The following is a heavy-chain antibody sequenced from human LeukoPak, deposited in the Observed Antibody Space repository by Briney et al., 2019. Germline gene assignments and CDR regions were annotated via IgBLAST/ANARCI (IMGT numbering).Heavy chain of an antibody. CDR3: AKAQSSKYYYFGMDV. Sequence: PGTSLRLSCAPSGFPFSSYGMHWVRQAPGKGLDWVAVIWNDGSNKYYADSVKGRFTISRDNSKNTLYVQMNSLGAEDTAVYYCAKAQSSKYYYFGMDVWGQGTTVTVSS. CDR2: IWNDGSNK. CDR1: GFPFSSYG. D-gene: IGHD6-13*01. J-gene: IGHJ6*02. V-gene: IGHV3-33*06.